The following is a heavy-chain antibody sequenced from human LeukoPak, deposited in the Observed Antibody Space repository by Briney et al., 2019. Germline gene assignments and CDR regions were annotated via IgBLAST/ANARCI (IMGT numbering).Heavy chain of an antibody. CDR1: GFSFSNFA. Sequence: GGSLRLSCAPSGFSFSNFAMTWVRQAPERGREWVSTIRADVGTTNYADSVKGRSTISRDNSKDKVYLQMNRLRAEDTAVYYCAKDGDGDYGGLDSWGQGTLVTVSS. D-gene: IGHD4-17*01. CDR3: AKDGDGDYGGLDS. CDR2: IRADVGTT. J-gene: IGHJ4*02. V-gene: IGHV3-23*01.